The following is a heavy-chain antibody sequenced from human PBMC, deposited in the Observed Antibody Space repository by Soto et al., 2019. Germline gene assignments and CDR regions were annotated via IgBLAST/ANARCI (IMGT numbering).Heavy chain of an antibody. V-gene: IGHV3-30*03. D-gene: IGHD6-19*01. CDR3: ARARSGWYTVDY. Sequence: QVQVVESGGGVVQPGRSLRLSCAASGFNFSTYGMHSVRQAPGKGLECVAVISYDGSHKYYADSVKGRFTISRDNSKNTLYLQMNSLRPEDKDVYYCARARSGWYTVDYWGQGTLLTVSS. CDR2: ISYDGSHK. CDR1: GFNFSTYG. J-gene: IGHJ4*02.